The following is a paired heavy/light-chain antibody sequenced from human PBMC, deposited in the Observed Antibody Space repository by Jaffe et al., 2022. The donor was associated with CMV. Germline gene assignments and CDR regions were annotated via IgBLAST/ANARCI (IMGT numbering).Heavy chain of an antibody. J-gene: IGHJ6*03. Sequence: QVQLQESGPGLVKPSETLSLTCTVSAGSISPYYWSWIRQPPGKGLEWIGYIHYSGGTNYNPSLKSRVTISVDTSKNRFSLRLGSVTAADTAVYYCARGVATVAVLNYYYYMDVWGRGTTVIVSS. CDR1: AGSISPYY. CDR2: IHYSGGT. CDR3: ARGVATVAVLNYYYYMDV. D-gene: IGHD5-12*01. V-gene: IGHV4-59*01.
Light chain of an antibody. CDR2: EDI. Sequence: SYELTQPPSVSVSPGQTASITCSGDKLGNKYACWYQQKPGQSPVLVIYEDIKRPSGIPERFSGSKSGNTATLTISGTQAMDEADYYCQAWDSSTVVFGGGTKLSVL. J-gene: IGLJ2*01. CDR1: KLGNKY. CDR3: QAWDSSTVV. V-gene: IGLV3-1*01.